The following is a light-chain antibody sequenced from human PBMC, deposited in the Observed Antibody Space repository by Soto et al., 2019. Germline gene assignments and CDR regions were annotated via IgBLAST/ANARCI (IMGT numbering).Light chain of an antibody. J-gene: IGKJ3*01. V-gene: IGKV1-39*01. Sequence: DIQMTQSPSSVSASVGDRVTITCRSSRSIATYLNWYHQSPGKAHKVLIYAASTLPSGVPSRSTASGGGTEFTLTIPSLQPEDAATYYCQQSYSGQLTFGPGTKVDIK. CDR2: AAS. CDR1: RSIATY. CDR3: QQSYSGQLT.